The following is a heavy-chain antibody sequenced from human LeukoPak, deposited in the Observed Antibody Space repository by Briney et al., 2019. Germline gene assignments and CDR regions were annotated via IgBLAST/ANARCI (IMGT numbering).Heavy chain of an antibody. CDR2: LSGSGSNT. V-gene: IGHV3-23*01. Sequence: GGSLRLSCAASGFTFSSYAMTWVRQAPGKGLEWVSTLSGSGSNTYYADSVKGRFSISRDNSQSTLYLQMNSLRAEDTAVYYCASLVRGVIPSMEFDPWGQGTLVTVSS. CDR1: GFTFSSYA. CDR3: ASLVRGVIPSMEFDP. J-gene: IGHJ5*02. D-gene: IGHD3-10*01.